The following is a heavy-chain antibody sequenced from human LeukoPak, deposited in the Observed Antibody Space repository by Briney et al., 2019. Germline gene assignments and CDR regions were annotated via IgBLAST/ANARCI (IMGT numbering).Heavy chain of an antibody. CDR2: IIPIFGTA. D-gene: IGHD2-2*02. J-gene: IGHJ6*03. CDR3: ARENRGRYCSSTSCYSHYYYYYMDV. CDR1: GGTFTSYA. V-gene: IGHV1-69*05. Sequence: SLKVSCKASGGTFTSYAISWVRQAPGQGLEWMGGIIPIFGTANYAQTFQGRVTITTDESTSPAYMELSSLRSEDTAVYYCARENRGRYCSSTSCYSHYYYYYMDVWGKGTTVTVSS.